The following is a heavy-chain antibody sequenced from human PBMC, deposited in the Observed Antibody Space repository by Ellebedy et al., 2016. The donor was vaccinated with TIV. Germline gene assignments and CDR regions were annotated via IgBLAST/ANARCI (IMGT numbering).Heavy chain of an antibody. CDR2: LNPNRGGT. J-gene: IGHJ4*02. D-gene: IGHD3-22*01. V-gene: IGHV1-2*02. CDR1: GYTFTGYY. Sequence: AASVKVSCKASGYTFTGYYMHWVRQAPGQGLEWMGWLNPNRGGTNYAQKFQGRVTMTRDTSISTAYMELSRLRSGDTALYYCARGYYDSSGYFPFDYWGQGTLVTVSS. CDR3: ARGYYDSSGYFPFDY.